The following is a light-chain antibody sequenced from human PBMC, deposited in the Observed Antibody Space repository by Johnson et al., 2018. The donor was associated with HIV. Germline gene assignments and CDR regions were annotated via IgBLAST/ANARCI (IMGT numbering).Light chain of an antibody. CDR1: SSNIGNNY. Sequence: QSVLTHPPSVSAAPGQKVTISCSGSSSNIGNNYVSWYQQLPGTAPKLLIYENNKRPSGIPDRFSGSKSGTSATLDITGLQTGDEADYYCGTWDSSLSAHYVFGTGTKITVL. CDR3: GTWDSSLSAHYV. J-gene: IGLJ1*01. CDR2: ENN. V-gene: IGLV1-51*02.